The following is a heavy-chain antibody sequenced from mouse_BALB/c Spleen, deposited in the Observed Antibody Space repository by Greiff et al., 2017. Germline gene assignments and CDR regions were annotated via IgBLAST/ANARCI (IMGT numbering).Heavy chain of an antibody. CDR1: GFTFSDYY. Sequence: EVKLEESGGGLVKPGGSLKLSCAASGFTFSDYYMYWVRQTPEKRLEWVATISDGGSYTYSPDSVKGRFTISRDNAKNNLYLQMSSLKSEDTAMYCCARGDDYEGGFAYWGQGTLVTVSA. CDR3: ARGDDYEGGFAY. CDR2: ISDGGSYT. D-gene: IGHD2-4*01. V-gene: IGHV5-4*02. J-gene: IGHJ3*01.